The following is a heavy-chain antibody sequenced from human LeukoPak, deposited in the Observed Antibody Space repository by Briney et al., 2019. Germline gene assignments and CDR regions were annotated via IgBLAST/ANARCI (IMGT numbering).Heavy chain of an antibody. D-gene: IGHD5/OR15-5a*01. J-gene: IGHJ6*02. CDR3: ARGWSSLDV. Sequence: GGSLRLSCAASGFTFSSYWMTWVRQAPGKGLEWVAYMKEDGSEIYYLDSVKGRFTISRDNAKNSLYLQMNSPRAEDTAVYFCARGWSSLDVWGQGTTVTVSS. V-gene: IGHV3-7*01. CDR1: GFTFSSYW. CDR2: MKEDGSEI.